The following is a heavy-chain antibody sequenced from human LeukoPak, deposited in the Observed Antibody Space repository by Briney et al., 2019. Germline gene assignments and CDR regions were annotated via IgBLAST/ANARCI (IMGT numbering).Heavy chain of an antibody. CDR1: GGSISSYY. V-gene: IGHV4-4*09. J-gene: IGHJ6*03. CDR2: IYTSGST. Sequence: SETLSLTCTVSGGSISSYYWSWIRQPPGKGLEWIGYIYTSGSTNYNPSLKSRVTISVDTSKNQFSLKLSSVTAADTAVYYCARHFPSSTIFGVVLDYYYMDVWGKGTTVTVSS. D-gene: IGHD3-3*01. CDR3: ARHFPSSTIFGVVLDYYYMDV.